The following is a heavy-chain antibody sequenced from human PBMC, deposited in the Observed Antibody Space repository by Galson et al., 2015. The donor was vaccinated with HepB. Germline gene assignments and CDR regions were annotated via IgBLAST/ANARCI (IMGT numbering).Heavy chain of an antibody. CDR3: AKRDCDYAFDI. V-gene: IGHV3-23*01. D-gene: IGHD2-21*02. Sequence: SLRLSCAASGFTFSSYAMSWVRQAPGKGLEWVSAIGGSGGTTYYADSVKGRFTISRDKSKNTLYLQMNSLRAEDTAVYYCAKRDCDYAFDIWGQGTMVTVSS. J-gene: IGHJ3*02. CDR1: GFTFSSYA. CDR2: IGGSGGTT.